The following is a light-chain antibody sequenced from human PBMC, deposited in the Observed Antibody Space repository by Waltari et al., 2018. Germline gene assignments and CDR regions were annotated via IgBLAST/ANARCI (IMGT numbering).Light chain of an antibody. Sequence: DVVMTQSPLFLPVTPGEPASISCRSSQTLLNSNGYNYLDWFLQKPGQSPQLLIYSGSNRASGFPDRFSGSGSGTDFTLKISRVEAEDVGIYYCMQALQTPLTFGGGTKVEIK. J-gene: IGKJ4*01. CDR2: SGS. V-gene: IGKV2-28*01. CDR3: MQALQTPLT. CDR1: QTLLNSNGYNY.